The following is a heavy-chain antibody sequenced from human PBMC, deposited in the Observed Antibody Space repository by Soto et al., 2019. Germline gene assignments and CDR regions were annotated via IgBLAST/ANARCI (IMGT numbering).Heavy chain of an antibody. CDR3: AKDSGWLHHY. D-gene: IGHD5-12*01. V-gene: IGHV3-23*01. CDR1: GFTFSSSG. Sequence: EVQLLESGGGLVQPGGSLRLSCVVSGFTFSSSGMSWVRQAPGKGLEWVSGISDSGSRTYYEDSVKGRFTISRDTSKNTLSLEMTTLRAEDTAVYYCAKDSGWLHHYWGQGTLVTVSS. J-gene: IGHJ4*02. CDR2: ISDSGSRT.